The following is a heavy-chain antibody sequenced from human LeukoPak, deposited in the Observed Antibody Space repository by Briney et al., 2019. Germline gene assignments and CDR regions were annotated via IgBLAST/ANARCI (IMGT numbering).Heavy chain of an antibody. D-gene: IGHD3-10*01. Sequence: SETLSLTCTVSGGSISSGDYYWCWSRQPPGKGLEWIGYIYYSGSTYYNPSLKSRVTISVDTSKNQFSLKLSSVTAADTAVYYCATSMVRGICFYWGQGTLVTVSS. CDR3: ATSMVRGICFY. CDR1: GGSISSGDYY. CDR2: IYYSGST. J-gene: IGHJ4*02. V-gene: IGHV4-30-4*01.